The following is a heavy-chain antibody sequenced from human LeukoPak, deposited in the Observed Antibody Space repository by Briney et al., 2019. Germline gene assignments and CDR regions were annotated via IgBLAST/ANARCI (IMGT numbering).Heavy chain of an antibody. D-gene: IGHD6-13*01. J-gene: IGHJ4*02. CDR3: AREGEAAGTQKLDY. Sequence: GGSLRLSCAASGFTVSSNYMSWVRQAPGKGLEWVSVIYSGGSTYYADSVKGRFTISRDNSKNTLYLQMNSLRAEDTAVYYCAREGEAAGTQKLDYWGQGTLVTVSS. CDR2: IYSGGST. V-gene: IGHV3-53*01. CDR1: GFTVSSNY.